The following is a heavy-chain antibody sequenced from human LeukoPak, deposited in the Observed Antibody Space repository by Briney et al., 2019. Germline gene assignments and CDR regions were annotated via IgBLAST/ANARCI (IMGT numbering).Heavy chain of an antibody. Sequence: ASVKVSCKASGYTFTSYDINWVRQATGQGLEWMGWMNPNSGNTGYAQKFQGRVTITRNTSISTAYMELSSLRSEDTAVYYCARAPSRRCSSTSSYPKYYFDYWGQGTLVTVSS. CDR3: ARAPSRRCSSTSSYPKYYFDY. J-gene: IGHJ4*02. CDR1: GYTFTSYD. CDR2: MNPNSGNT. V-gene: IGHV1-8*03. D-gene: IGHD2-2*01.